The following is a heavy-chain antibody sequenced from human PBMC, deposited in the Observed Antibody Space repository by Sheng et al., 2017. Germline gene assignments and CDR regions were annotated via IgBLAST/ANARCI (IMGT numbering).Heavy chain of an antibody. Sequence: PGASVKVSCKASGGTFSNYAISWVRQAPGQGLEWMGGIIPIFDTATYAQKFQDRVTIIADESTSTAYMELSSLRSEDTAVYYCVRDLLHCGGDCFSDCFDYWGQGTLVTVSS. CDR2: IIPIFDTA. J-gene: IGHJ4*02. CDR3: VRDLLHCGGDCFSDCFDY. D-gene: IGHD2-21*01. CDR1: GGTFSNYA. V-gene: IGHV1-69*13.